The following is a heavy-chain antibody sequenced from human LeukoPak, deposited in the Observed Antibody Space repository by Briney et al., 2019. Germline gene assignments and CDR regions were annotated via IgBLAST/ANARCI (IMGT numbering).Heavy chain of an antibody. Sequence: ASVKVSCKAFGYTFTSNYMHWVRQAPGQGLEWMGIINPSGGSTSYAQKFQGRVTMTRDMSTSTVYMELSSLRSEDTAVYYCARDSLGYCSSTSCYGSLFDYWGQGTLVTVSS. CDR3: ARDSLGYCSSTSCYGSLFDY. V-gene: IGHV1-46*01. CDR2: INPSGGST. D-gene: IGHD2-2*01. J-gene: IGHJ4*02. CDR1: GYTFTSNY.